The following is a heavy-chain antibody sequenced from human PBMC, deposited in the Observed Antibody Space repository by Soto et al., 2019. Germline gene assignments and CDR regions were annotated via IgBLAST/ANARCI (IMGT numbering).Heavy chain of an antibody. V-gene: IGHV3-74*01. CDR3: ARDPGSSSSEDWFES. CDR2: INSDGSST. J-gene: IGHJ5*01. Sequence: PGGSLRLSCAASGFTFSSYWMHWVRQAPGKGLVWVSRINSDGSSTIYADSVKGRFTISRDNAKNTLYLQMNSLRVEDTAVYYCARDPGSSSSEDWFESWGQGTLVTVSS. CDR1: GFTFSSYW. D-gene: IGHD6-6*01.